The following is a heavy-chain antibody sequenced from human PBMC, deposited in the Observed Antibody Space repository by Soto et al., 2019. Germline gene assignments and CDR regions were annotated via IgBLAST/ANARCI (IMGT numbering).Heavy chain of an antibody. CDR3: ARDGSTVTTNYHYAMDV. V-gene: IGHV3-23*01. D-gene: IGHD4-17*01. Sequence: GGSLRLSCEASGFSFGSYAMNWVRQAPGKGLEWVSGISGRGDSTYYADSVKGRFTISRDNSKNTLYLQMNILRAEDTAVYYCARDGSTVTTNYHYAMDVWGQGTTVTVSS. CDR1: GFSFGSYA. J-gene: IGHJ6*02. CDR2: ISGRGDST.